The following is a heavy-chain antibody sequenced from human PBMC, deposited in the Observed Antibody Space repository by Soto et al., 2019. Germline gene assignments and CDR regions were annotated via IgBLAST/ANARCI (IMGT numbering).Heavy chain of an antibody. D-gene: IGHD3-16*01. V-gene: IGHV4-59*12. CDR2: IYYSGST. CDR1: GGSISSYY. Sequence: PSETLSLTCTVSGGSISSYYWSWIRQPPGKGLEWIGYIYYSGSTNYNPSLKSRVTISVDTSKNQFSLKLSSVTAADTAVYYCARDRRNVARNQFNMITFGPYGWFDPWGQGTLVTVSS. J-gene: IGHJ5*02. CDR3: ARDRRNVARNQFNMITFGPYGWFDP.